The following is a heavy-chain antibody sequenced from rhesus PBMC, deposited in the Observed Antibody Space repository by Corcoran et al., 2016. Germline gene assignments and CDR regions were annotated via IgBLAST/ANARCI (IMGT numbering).Heavy chain of an antibody. V-gene: IGHV4S7*01. CDR1: GGSISRGYG. CDR2: IYGSLWST. CDR3: ARDYTVTGYALDS. D-gene: IGHD4-23*01. J-gene: IGHJ6*01. Sequence: QVQLQESGPGLVKPSETLSLTCAVSGGSISRGYGWSWIRQSPGKGLEWIGHIYGSLWSTHYNPALKSRVTISKDTSKNQFSLKLSSVTAADTAVYYCARDYTVTGYALDSWGQGVVVTVSS.